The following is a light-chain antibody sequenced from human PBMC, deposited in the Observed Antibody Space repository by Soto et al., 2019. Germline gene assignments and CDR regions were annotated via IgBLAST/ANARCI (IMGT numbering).Light chain of an antibody. CDR2: RAS. Sequence: DIQMTQSPSTLSASVGDRVTITCRASQSIDNWLAWYQQKPGKAPKVLIYRASALESGVPSRFSGSGSGTQFSLTISSLQPDDFATYYCQQYNSYPVFGQGTRLEIK. J-gene: IGKJ5*01. CDR1: QSIDNW. V-gene: IGKV1-5*03. CDR3: QQYNSYPV.